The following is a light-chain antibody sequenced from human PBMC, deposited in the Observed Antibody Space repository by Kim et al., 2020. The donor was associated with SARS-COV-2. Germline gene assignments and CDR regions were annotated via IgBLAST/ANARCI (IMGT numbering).Light chain of an antibody. J-gene: IGKJ2*01. CDR1: QNIKNR. V-gene: IGKV1-5*03. CDR3: QQYSAYSRYT. Sequence: DILMTQSPSTLSASVGDRVTITCRASQNIKNRLAWYQQKPGKAPKLLIYKTSTLATNVPSRFSGTASGTEFTLTISCLQPDDLATYYCQQYSAYSRYTFGQGTKLEI. CDR2: KTS.